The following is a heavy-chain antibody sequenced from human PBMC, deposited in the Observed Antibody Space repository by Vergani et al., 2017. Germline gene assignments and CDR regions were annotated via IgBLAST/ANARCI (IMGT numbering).Heavy chain of an antibody. Sequence: QVQLVQSGAEVKKPGASVKVSCKASGYTFTSYGISWVRQAPGQGLEWMGWISAYNGNTNYAQKLQGRVTMTTDTSTSTAYMELRSLRSDDTAVYYCARALLVYCSGGSCYPYYFDYWGQGTLVTVSS. CDR1: GYTFTSYG. J-gene: IGHJ4*02. CDR3: ARALLVYCSGGSCYPYYFDY. V-gene: IGHV1-18*01. CDR2: ISAYNGNT. D-gene: IGHD2-15*01.